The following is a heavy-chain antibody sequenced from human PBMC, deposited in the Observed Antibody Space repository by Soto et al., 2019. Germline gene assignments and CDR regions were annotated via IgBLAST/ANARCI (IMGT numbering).Heavy chain of an antibody. V-gene: IGHV4-39*01. CDR2: VYYRGRS. CDR3: VSQRTTVSTQAYLHD. D-gene: IGHD4-4*01. J-gene: IGHJ1*01. CDR1: GGSVTNSSYY. Sequence: SETLSLTCTVSGGSVTNSSYYWGWIRQSPGKGLEWIGSVYYRGRSYSKSSVKSRVTISVDTSKNQFSLNLNSVTASDTAVYFCVSQRTTVSTQAYLHDGGPGAVDTVSS.